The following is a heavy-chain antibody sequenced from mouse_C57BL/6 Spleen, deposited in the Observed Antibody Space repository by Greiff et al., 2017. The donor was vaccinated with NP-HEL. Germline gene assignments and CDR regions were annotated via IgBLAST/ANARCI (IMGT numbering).Heavy chain of an antibody. J-gene: IGHJ4*01. CDR3: ARGEYDVYAMDY. CDR2: IHPNSGST. D-gene: IGHD2-14*01. V-gene: IGHV1-64*01. Sequence: VQLQQPGAELVKPGASVKLSCKASGYTFTSYWMHWVKQRPGQGLEWIGMIHPNSGSTNYNEKFKSKATLTVDKSSSTAYMQLSSLTSEDSAVYYCARGEYDVYAMDYWGQGTSVTVSS. CDR1: GYTFTSYW.